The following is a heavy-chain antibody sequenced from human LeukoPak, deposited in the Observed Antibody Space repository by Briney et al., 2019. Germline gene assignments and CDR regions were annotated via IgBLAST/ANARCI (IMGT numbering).Heavy chain of an antibody. D-gene: IGHD3-22*01. Sequence: GGSLRLSCAASGFTFSDYYMSWIRQAPGKGPEWVSYISGSGSPIFYADSVKGRFIISRDNAKNSLYLQMNSLRAEDTALYYCAREVSEGFDFWGQGTLVTVSS. V-gene: IGHV3-11*04. CDR1: GFTFSDYY. J-gene: IGHJ4*02. CDR2: ISGSGSPI. CDR3: AREVSEGFDF.